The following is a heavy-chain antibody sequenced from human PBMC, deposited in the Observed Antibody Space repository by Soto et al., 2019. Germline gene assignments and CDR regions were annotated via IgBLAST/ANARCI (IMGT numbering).Heavy chain of an antibody. Sequence: PGESLKISCKGSGYSFTSYWISWVRQMPGKGLEWMGRIDPSDSYTNYSPSFQGHVTISADKSISTAYLHFSSLQASDTAIYFCARQNHGGDSTYLDYWGQGALVTVSS. D-gene: IGHD2-21*02. V-gene: IGHV5-10-1*01. CDR1: GYSFTSYW. J-gene: IGHJ4*02. CDR2: IDPSDSYT. CDR3: ARQNHGGDSTYLDY.